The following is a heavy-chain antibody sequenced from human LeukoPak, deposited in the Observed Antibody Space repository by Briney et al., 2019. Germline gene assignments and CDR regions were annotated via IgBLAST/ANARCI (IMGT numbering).Heavy chain of an antibody. V-gene: IGHV4-30-2*01. Sequence: PSRTLSLTCTVSGGSISSGGYYWTWIRQPPGKGLEWIGEINHSGSANYNPSLKSRVTISLDTSKNQFSLKLSSVTAADTAVYYCARGQGTVTTHWGQGTLVTVSS. CDR1: GGSISSGGYY. CDR3: ARGQGTVTTH. D-gene: IGHD4-17*01. J-gene: IGHJ4*02. CDR2: INHSGSA.